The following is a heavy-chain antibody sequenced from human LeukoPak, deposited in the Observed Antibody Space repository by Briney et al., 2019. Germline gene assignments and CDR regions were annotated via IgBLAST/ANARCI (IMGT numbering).Heavy chain of an antibody. CDR3: ARCGYSYGLRYFDY. V-gene: IGHV4-31*03. Sequence: SKTLSLTCTVSGVSISSGGYYWSWIRQHPGKGLEWIGYIYYSGSTYYNPSLKSRVTISVDTSKNQFSLKLSSVTAADTAVYYCARCGYSYGLRYFDYWGQGTLVTVSS. D-gene: IGHD5-18*01. J-gene: IGHJ4*02. CDR1: GVSISSGGYY. CDR2: IYYSGST.